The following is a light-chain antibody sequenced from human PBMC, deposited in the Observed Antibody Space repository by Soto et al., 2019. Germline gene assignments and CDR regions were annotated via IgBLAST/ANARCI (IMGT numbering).Light chain of an antibody. J-gene: IGKJ1*01. V-gene: IGKV1-5*01. CDR3: QQYNSYSVT. CDR1: QSISSW. CDR2: DAS. Sequence: DIQMTQSTSTLSASVGDRVTITCRASQSISSWLAWYQQKPGKAPKLLIYDASSLESGVPSRFSGSGSGTEFTLTISSLQPDDFATYYCQQYNSYSVTFAQGTKVAIK.